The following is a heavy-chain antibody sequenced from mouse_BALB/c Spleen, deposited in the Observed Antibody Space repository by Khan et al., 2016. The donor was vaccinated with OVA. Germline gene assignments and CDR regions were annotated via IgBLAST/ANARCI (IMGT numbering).Heavy chain of an antibody. CDR1: GYSISSVYA. CDR2: ISYSGNS. Sequence: VQLQQSGPGLVKPSQSLSLTCTVTGYSISSVYAWNWIRQFPGNKLEWMGYISYSGNSKYNPSLKSRISITRDTTKNQFSLQLNFVTIEDTATYYCARIQGGDFDYWGQGTTLTVSS. J-gene: IGHJ2*01. CDR3: ARIQGGDFDY. V-gene: IGHV3-2*02. D-gene: IGHD3-2*02.